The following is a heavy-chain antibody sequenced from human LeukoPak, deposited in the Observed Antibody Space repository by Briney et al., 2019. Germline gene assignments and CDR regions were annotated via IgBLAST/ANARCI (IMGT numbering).Heavy chain of an antibody. V-gene: IGHV4-34*01. Sequence: PSETLSLTCAVYGGSFSGYYWSWIRQPPGKGLEWIGEINHSGSTNYNPSLKSRVTISVDTSKNQFSLKLGSVTAADTAVYYCARDSTTYYYYYYMDVWGKGTTVTISS. CDR2: INHSGST. CDR3: ARDSTTYYYYYYMDV. J-gene: IGHJ6*03. CDR1: GGSFSGYY. D-gene: IGHD1-14*01.